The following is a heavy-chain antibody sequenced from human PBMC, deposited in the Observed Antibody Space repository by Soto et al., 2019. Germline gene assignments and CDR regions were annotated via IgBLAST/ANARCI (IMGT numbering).Heavy chain of an antibody. D-gene: IGHD3-22*01. V-gene: IGHV1-2*04. J-gene: IGHJ4*02. CDR3: ARGDDTYYYDSSGYYMDY. Sequence: GSVNVSFQASGYPFTGYYMHLVRQAPGQGREWMGWINPNSGGTNYAQKFQGWVTMTRDTSISTAYMELSRLRSDDTAVYYCARGDDTYYYDSSGYYMDYWGPGTMVTVSS. CDR2: INPNSGGT. CDR1: GYPFTGYY.